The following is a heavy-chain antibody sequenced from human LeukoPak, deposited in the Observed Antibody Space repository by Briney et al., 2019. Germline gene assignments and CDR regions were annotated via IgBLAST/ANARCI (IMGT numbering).Heavy chain of an antibody. V-gene: IGHV3-7*01. CDR3: ARIVPAATAPGDFDI. CDR1: GFTFSSYW. J-gene: IGHJ3*02. Sequence: PGGSLRLSCAASGFTFSSYWMSWVRQAPGKGLEWVANIKQDGSEKYYVDSVKGRFTISRDNAKNSLYLQMNSLRAEDTAVYYCARIVPAATAPGDFDIWGQGTIVTVSS. CDR2: IKQDGSEK. D-gene: IGHD2-2*01.